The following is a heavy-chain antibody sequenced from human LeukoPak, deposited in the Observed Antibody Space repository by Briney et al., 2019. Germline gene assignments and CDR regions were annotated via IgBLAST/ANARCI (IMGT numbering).Heavy chain of an antibody. V-gene: IGHV4-34*01. D-gene: IGHD3-10*01. CDR1: GGSFSGYY. Sequence: PSETLSLTCAVYGGSFSGYYWSWIRQPPGKGLEWIGEINHSGSTNYNPSLKSRVTISVDTSKNQFSLKLSSVTAADTAVYYCARGHITMVRGVIIGSYYFDYWGQGTLVTVSS. J-gene: IGHJ4*02. CDR3: ARGHITMVRGVIIGSYYFDY. CDR2: INHSGST.